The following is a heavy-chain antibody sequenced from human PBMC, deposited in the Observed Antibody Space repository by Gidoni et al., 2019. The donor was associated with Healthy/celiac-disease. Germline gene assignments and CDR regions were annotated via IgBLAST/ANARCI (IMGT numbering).Heavy chain of an antibody. Sequence: EVQLLESGGGLVQPGGSLRLSCAASGFTFSSYAMSWVRQAPGKGLEWVSAISGSGGSTYYADSVKGRFTISRDNSKNTLHLQMNSLRAEDTAVYYCAKDPAYYDFWSGNLDYWGQGTLVTVSS. J-gene: IGHJ4*02. CDR2: ISGSGGST. CDR3: AKDPAYYDFWSGNLDY. V-gene: IGHV3-23*01. D-gene: IGHD3-3*01. CDR1: GFTFSSYA.